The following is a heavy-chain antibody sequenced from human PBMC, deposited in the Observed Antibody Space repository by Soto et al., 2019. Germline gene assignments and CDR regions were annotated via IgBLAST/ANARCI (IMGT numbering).Heavy chain of an antibody. J-gene: IGHJ4*02. CDR2: IKQDGSEK. CDR3: ARAYGSGSLYGY. V-gene: IGHV3-7*01. D-gene: IGHD3-10*01. CDR1: GFTFSSYW. Sequence: EVQLVESGGGLVQPGGSLRLSCAASGFTFSSYWMSWVRQAPGKGLEWVANIKQDGSEKYNVDFVKGRFTISRDNAKNSLYLQMNSLRVEDTAVYYCARAYGSGSLYGYWGQGTLVTVSS.